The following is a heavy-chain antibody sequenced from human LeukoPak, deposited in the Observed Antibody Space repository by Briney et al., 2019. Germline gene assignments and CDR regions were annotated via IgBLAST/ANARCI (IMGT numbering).Heavy chain of an antibody. J-gene: IGHJ6*02. V-gene: IGHV1-46*01. CDR3: ARFRRVGATAYHYFNDMDV. CDR1: GYSFTSYY. Sequence: GASVKVSCKASGYSFTSYYIYWVRQAPGQGLEWMGIINPSGGSTTYAQKFQGRVTMTRDTSTSTVYMELSSLRSEDTAVYYCARFRRVGATAYHYFNDMDVWGQGTTVTVSS. D-gene: IGHD1-26*01. CDR2: INPSGGST.